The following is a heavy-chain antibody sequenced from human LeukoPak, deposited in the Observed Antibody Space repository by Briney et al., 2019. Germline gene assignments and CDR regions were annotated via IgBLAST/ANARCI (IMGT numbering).Heavy chain of an antibody. D-gene: IGHD2-2*01. V-gene: IGHV4-34*01. CDR1: GGSFSGYY. CDR3: ASRYCSSTSCYRHMDV. J-gene: IGHJ6*03. CDR2: INHSGST. Sequence: SETLSLTCAVYGGSFSGYYWSWIRQPPGKGLEWIGEINHSGSTNYNPSLKSRVTISVDTSKNQFSLELSSVTAADTAVYYCASRYCSSTSCYRHMDVWGKGTTVTVSS.